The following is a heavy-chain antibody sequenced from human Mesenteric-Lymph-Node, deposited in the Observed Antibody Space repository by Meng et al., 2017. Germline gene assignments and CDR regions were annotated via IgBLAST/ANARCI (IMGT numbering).Heavy chain of an antibody. CDR1: GYSFTSYW. J-gene: IGHJ5*02. CDR3: ARVIVVVPAARYGYNWFDP. Sequence: GESLKISCKGSGYSFTSYWIGWVRQMPGKGLEWMGIIYPGDSDTRYSPSFQGQVTISADKSISTAYLQWSSLKASDTAMYYCARVIVVVPAARYGYNWFDPWGQGTLVTVSS. D-gene: IGHD2-2*01. V-gene: IGHV5-51*01. CDR2: IYPGDSDT.